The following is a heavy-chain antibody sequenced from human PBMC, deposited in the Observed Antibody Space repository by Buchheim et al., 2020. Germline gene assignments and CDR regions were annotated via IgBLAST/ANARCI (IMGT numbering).Heavy chain of an antibody. CDR1: GGSISRTIYY. CDR3: ASPFTSSYDFDY. CDR2: IYHDGSS. Sequence: QLQLQESGPGLVKPSETLSLTCSVSGGSISRTIYYWGWIRQPPGKGLEWIGSIYHDGSSYYNPSLKSRVTLSADTSKNQFILKLSSVTAADTAVYYCASPFTSSYDFDYWGQGTL. D-gene: IGHD3-16*01. J-gene: IGHJ4*02. V-gene: IGHV4-39*01.